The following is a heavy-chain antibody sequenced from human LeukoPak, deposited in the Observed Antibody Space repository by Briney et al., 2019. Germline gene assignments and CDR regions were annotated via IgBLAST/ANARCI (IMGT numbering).Heavy chain of an antibody. CDR2: ISADNGNT. CDR3: ARDDAAWGGGYSHYYYFFGMDV. CDR1: GYTFNNYG. J-gene: IGHJ6*02. D-gene: IGHD2-21*01. Sequence: ASVKVSCNASGYTFNNYGISWVRQAPGQGLEWMGWISADNGNTDFAQKLRGRVTMTTDTSTNTAYMELRSLRSDDTAVYYCARDDAAWGGGYSHYYYFFGMDVWGQGTTVTVSS. V-gene: IGHV1-18*04.